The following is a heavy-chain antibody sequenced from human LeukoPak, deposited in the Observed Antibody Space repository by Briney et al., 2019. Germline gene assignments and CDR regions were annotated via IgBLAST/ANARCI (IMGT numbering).Heavy chain of an antibody. J-gene: IGHJ4*02. CDR1: GGSISSYY. D-gene: IGHD3-22*01. V-gene: IGHV4-4*07. CDR2: IYTSGST. Sequence: KPSETLSLTCTVSGGSISSYYWSWIRQPAGKGLEWIGRIYTSGSTNYNPSLKSRVTMSVDTSKNQFSLKLSSVTAADTAVYYCARGQLKVYYDSSGYYYFDYWGQGTLVTVSS. CDR3: ARGQLKVYYDSSGYYYFDY.